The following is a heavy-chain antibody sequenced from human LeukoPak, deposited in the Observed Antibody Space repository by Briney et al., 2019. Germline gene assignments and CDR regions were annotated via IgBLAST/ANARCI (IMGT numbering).Heavy chain of an antibody. Sequence: ASVKVSCRVSETFSSHAITWVRQAPGQGLEWMGRIIPIVDLVNSAQKFQGRVTFTADKSTTTAYMELSSLRSEDTAVYYCARAEEDRSGSFCGGYWGQGTLITVSS. D-gene: IGHD3-10*01. J-gene: IGHJ4*02. CDR3: ARAEEDRSGSFCGGY. V-gene: IGHV1-69*04. CDR1: ETFSSHA. CDR2: IIPIVDLV.